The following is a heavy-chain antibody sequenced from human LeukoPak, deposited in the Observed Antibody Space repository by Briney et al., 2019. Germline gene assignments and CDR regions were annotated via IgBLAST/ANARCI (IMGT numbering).Heavy chain of an antibody. J-gene: IGHJ4*02. V-gene: IGHV4-4*07. CDR3: ARQGYTVSYYFLDY. Sequence: PSETLSLTCDVSGGSVRSYWWGWVRQPAGKGLEWLGRIYSTGSTRFNPSLKSRLTLSIDTSTNQFSLKLTSVAAADTAVYFCARQGYTVSYYFLDYWSQGTLVTVSS. D-gene: IGHD1-26*01. CDR1: GGSVRSYW. CDR2: IYSTGST.